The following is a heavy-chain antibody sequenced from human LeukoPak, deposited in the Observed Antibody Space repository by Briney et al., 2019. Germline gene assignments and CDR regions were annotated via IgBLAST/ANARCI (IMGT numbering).Heavy chain of an antibody. Sequence: ASVNDAPKASGYTFTSYDINWVRQATEQGHEWMGWMNPNSGNTGYAQKFQGRVTMTRNTSISTAYMELSSLRSEDTAVYYCARGGDFWSGSYFDYWGQGTLVTVSS. CDR1: GYTFTSYD. CDR2: MNPNSGNT. CDR3: ARGGDFWSGSYFDY. J-gene: IGHJ4*02. V-gene: IGHV1-8*01. D-gene: IGHD3-3*01.